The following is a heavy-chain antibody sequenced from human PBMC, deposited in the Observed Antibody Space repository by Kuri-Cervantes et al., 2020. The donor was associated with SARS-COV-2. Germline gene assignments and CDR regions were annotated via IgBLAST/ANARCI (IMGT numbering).Heavy chain of an antibody. D-gene: IGHD5-24*01. Sequence: GPPQINRTPSRTLTWTFSGFSLSTSGVCVSWDRRPPGKALEWLALIDWDDDKYYSTSLKNRLTIAKDTSKNQVVLTMTNMDPVDTATYYCARIRVEMATIGDYDYYGMDVWGQGTTVTVSS. J-gene: IGHJ6*02. CDR1: GFSLSTSGVC. V-gene: IGHV2-70*20. CDR2: IDWDDDK. CDR3: ARIRVEMATIGDYDYYGMDV.